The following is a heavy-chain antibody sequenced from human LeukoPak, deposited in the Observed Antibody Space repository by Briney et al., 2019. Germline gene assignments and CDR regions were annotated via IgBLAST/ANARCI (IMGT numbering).Heavy chain of an antibody. J-gene: IGHJ4*02. Sequence: GASVKVSCKVSGYTLTESSIHWVRQAPGKGLEWMGGFDPENGEIIYAQKFQGRVTMTEDRSGDTAYMQLSSLRSEDTAVYYCSTDAGYCNSTTCSYYFDYWGQGTLVTVSS. D-gene: IGHD2/OR15-2a*01. CDR1: GYTLTESS. CDR3: STDAGYCNSTTCSYYFDY. CDR2: FDPENGEI. V-gene: IGHV1-24*01.